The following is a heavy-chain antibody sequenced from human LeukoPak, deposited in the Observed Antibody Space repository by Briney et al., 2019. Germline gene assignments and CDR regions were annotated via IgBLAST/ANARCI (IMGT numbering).Heavy chain of an antibody. J-gene: IGHJ4*02. CDR3: SLDCSSTSCYSFDY. CDR1: GFTFSSYG. Sequence: PGGSLRLSCAASGFTFSSYGMHWVRQAPDKGLEWVAFIRYDGSNKYYADSVKGRFTISRDNSKNTLYLQMNSLRAEDTAVYYCSLDCSSTSCYSFDYWGQGTLVTVSS. V-gene: IGHV3-30*02. D-gene: IGHD2-2*01. CDR2: IRYDGSNK.